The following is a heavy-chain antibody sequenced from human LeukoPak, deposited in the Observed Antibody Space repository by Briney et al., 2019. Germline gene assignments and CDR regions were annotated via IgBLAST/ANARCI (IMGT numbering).Heavy chain of an antibody. V-gene: IGHV7-4-1*02. CDR2: INTNTGNP. CDR1: GYTFTSYA. CDR3: ARDLRIAVAGTPYYFDY. D-gene: IGHD6-19*01. J-gene: IGHJ4*02. Sequence: ASVKVSCKASGYTFTSYAMNWVRQAPGQGLEWMGWINTNTGNPTYAQGFTGRFVFSLDTSVSTAYLQISSLKAEDTAVYYCARDLRIAVAGTPYYFDYWGQGTLVTVSS.